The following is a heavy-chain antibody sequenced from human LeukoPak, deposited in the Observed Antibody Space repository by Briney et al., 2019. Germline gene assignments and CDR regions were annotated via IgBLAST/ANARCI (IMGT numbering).Heavy chain of an antibody. V-gene: IGHV3-7*02. CDR2: IKQDGSEK. CDR3: ASNYGGNSAY. J-gene: IGHJ4*02. CDR1: GFTFSSSW. D-gene: IGHD4-23*01. Sequence: PGGSLRLSCAAYGFTFSSSWMSWVCLAPGKGLEWVANIKQDGSEKYYVDSVKGRFTISRDNAKNSLYLQMNSLRDEDTAVYCCASNYGGNSAYWGQGTLVTVSS.